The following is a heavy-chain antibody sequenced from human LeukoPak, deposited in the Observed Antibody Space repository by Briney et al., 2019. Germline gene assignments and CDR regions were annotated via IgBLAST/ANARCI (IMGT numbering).Heavy chain of an antibody. CDR1: GFTFTSDA. CDR2: TVSRGTT. CDR3: AKCSTSAYTTGWCNWIDP. Sequence: GGSLRLSCVASGFTFTSDAMNWVRQAPGKGLEWVSSTVSRGTTQYADPVKGRFTVSRDTSKNTLYLQMNSLRADDTAVYYCAKCSTSAYTTGWCNWIDPWGQGTLVTVSS. V-gene: IGHV3-23*01. D-gene: IGHD6-19*01. J-gene: IGHJ5*02.